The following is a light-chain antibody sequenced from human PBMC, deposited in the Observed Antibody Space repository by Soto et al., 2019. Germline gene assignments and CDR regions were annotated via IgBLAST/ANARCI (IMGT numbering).Light chain of an antibody. CDR2: AAS. CDR3: QQYYSYPRT. V-gene: IGKV1-8*01. Sequence: AIRMTQSPSSFSASTGDRVTITCRASQGISSYLAWYQQKPGKAPKLLIYAASTLQSGVPSRFSGSGSGTDFPLTISCLQSEDFATYYCQQYYSYPRTVGQGTKVEIK. CDR1: QGISSY. J-gene: IGKJ1*01.